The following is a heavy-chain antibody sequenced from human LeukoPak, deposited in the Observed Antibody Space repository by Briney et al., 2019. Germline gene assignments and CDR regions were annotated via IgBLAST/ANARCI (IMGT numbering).Heavy chain of an antibody. J-gene: IGHJ4*02. D-gene: IGHD5-18*01. CDR2: IKQDGSEK. V-gene: IGHV3-7*01. CDR3: ARGGYSYGYKGFVDY. CDR1: DFSFGSFW. Sequence: GGSLRLSCAASDFSFGSFWMNWVRQAPGQGLEWVANIKQDGSEKYFVGSVKGRFTISRDNAKKSLYLQMNNLRAEDTAVYYCARGGYSYGYKGFVDYWGQGTLVTVSS.